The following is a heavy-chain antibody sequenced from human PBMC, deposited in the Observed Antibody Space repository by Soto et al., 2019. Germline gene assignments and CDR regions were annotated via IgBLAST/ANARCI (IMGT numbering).Heavy chain of an antibody. V-gene: IGHV4-4*02. CDR3: TRSTHAMNGGSHYMALDDDLVTGMDV. CDR2: ISDRGSA. Sequence: QVQLQESGPRLVRPSGALSLTCSVSGASITSGHWWNWVRQSPGKGLEWIGEISDRGSAYSNPSLKRRVSLSVDKSQNQFSLRLTSVAAADTAIYYCTRSTHAMNGGSHYMALDDDLVTGMDVWGPGTTVTVSS. J-gene: IGHJ6*02. CDR1: GASITSGHW. D-gene: IGHD3-16*01.